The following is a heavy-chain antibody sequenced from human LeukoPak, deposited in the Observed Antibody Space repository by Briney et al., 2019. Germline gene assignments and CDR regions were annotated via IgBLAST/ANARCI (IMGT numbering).Heavy chain of an antibody. CDR3: ARGNYCGWSFDY. V-gene: IGHV1-2*02. CDR2: INPNSGGT. Sequence: PGASVKVSCKASGYTFTGYYIHWVRQAPGQGLEWMGWINPNSGGTNYAQKFQGRVTTTRDTSISTAYMELSRLRSDDTAVYYCARGNYCGWSFDYWGQGTLVTVSS. CDR1: GYTFTGYY. D-gene: IGHD3-10*01. J-gene: IGHJ4*02.